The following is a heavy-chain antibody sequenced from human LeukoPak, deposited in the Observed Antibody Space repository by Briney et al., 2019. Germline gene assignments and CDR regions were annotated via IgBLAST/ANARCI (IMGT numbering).Heavy chain of an antibody. Sequence: SQTLSLTCTVSGGSISSGGYYWSWIRQHPGKGLEWIGYIYYSGSTYYNPSLKSRVTISVDTSKNQFSLKLSSVTAEDTAVYYCAKGGRFLEMGYWGQGTLVTVSS. J-gene: IGHJ4*02. CDR1: GGSISSGGYY. D-gene: IGHD3-3*01. CDR2: IYYSGST. V-gene: IGHV4-31*03. CDR3: AKGGRFLEMGY.